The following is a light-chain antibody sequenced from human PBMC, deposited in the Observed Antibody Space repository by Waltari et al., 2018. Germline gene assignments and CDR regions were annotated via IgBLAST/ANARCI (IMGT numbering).Light chain of an antibody. CDR1: QSVASS. J-gene: IGKJ1*01. CDR3: QQYNDWPPWT. V-gene: IGKV3-15*01. CDR2: GAS. Sequence: IVMTQSPDTLSVSPGERVTPSCRASQSVASSLAWYHQKSGQAPRVLIFGASTRASGVPDRFTGSGSGTDFTLTISSLQSEDFGVYYCQQYNDWPPWTFGQGTRVEVK.